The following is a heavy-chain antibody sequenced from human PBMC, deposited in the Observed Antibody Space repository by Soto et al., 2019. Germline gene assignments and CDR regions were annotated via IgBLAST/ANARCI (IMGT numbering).Heavy chain of an antibody. CDR3: ARDLTDYDYVWGSLRGAFDI. Sequence: SETLSLTCTVSGGSISSGDYYWSWIRQPPGKSMEWIGYIYYSGSTYYNPSLKSRVTISVDTSKNQFSLKLSFVTAADTAVYYCARDLTDYDYVWGSLRGAFDIWGQGTMVT. V-gene: IGHV4-30-4*02. D-gene: IGHD3-16*01. CDR2: IYYSGST. CDR1: GGSISSGDYY. J-gene: IGHJ3*02.